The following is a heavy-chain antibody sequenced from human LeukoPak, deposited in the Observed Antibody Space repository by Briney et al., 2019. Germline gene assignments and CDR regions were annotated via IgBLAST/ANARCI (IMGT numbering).Heavy chain of an antibody. CDR1: GFTISSNS. CDR3: ARRAGEYSHPYDY. Sequence: GGSLRLSCTVSGFTISSNSWSWVRQAPGKGLEWVSFIYSGGKTHSSDSVKGRFTISRDNSKNTLYLQMSSLRAEDTAIYYCARRAGEYSHPYDYWGQGTLVTVSS. J-gene: IGHJ4*02. CDR2: IYSGGKT. V-gene: IGHV3-53*01. D-gene: IGHD2-15*01.